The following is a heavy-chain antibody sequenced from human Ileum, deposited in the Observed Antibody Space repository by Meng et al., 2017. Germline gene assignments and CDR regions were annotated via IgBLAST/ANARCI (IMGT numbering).Heavy chain of an antibody. D-gene: IGHD3-10*01. Sequence: QVQLQESGPGLVKPAGTLSLTCAVSGGSISNGQWWSWVRQPPGKGLEWIGEISQSGTTNYYPSLNSRVSISLDKANNHLSLTLTSVTAADTDVYYCATYGSRFTPPLDPWGQGILVTVSS. CDR2: ISQSGTT. V-gene: IGHV4-4*02. CDR1: GGSISNGQW. CDR3: ATYGSRFTPPLDP. J-gene: IGHJ5*02.